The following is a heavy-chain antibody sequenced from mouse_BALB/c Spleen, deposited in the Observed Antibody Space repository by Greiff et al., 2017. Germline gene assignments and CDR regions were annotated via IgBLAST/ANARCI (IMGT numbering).Heavy chain of an antibody. Sequence: VHLVESGPELVKPGASVKISCKASGYAFSSSWMNWVKQRPGQGLEWIGRIYPGDGDTNYNGKFKGKATLTADKSSSTAYMQLSSLTSVDSAVYFCARGGTVVADYWGQGTTLTVSS. D-gene: IGHD1-1*01. J-gene: IGHJ2*01. CDR1: GYAFSSSW. CDR3: ARGGTVVADY. V-gene: IGHV1-82*01. CDR2: IYPGDGDT.